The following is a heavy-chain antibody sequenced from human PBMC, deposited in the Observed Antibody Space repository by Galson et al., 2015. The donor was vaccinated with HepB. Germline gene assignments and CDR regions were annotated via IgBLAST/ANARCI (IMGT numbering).Heavy chain of an antibody. Sequence: SCKASGGTFSSYTISWVRQAPGQGLEWMGRIIPILGIANYAQKFQGRVTITADKSTSTAYMELSSLRSEDTAVYYCARASTTTVTTLDYWGQGTLVTVSS. CDR3: ARASTTTVTTLDY. CDR2: IIPILGIA. D-gene: IGHD4-17*01. J-gene: IGHJ4*02. V-gene: IGHV1-69*02. CDR1: GGTFSSYT.